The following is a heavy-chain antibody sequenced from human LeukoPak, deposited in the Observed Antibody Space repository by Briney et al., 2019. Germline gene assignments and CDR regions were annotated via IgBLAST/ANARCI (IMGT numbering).Heavy chain of an antibody. J-gene: IGHJ3*02. CDR1: GGSISTYY. Sequence: SETLSLTCTVSGGSISTYYWSWIRQPPGKGLEWFGYIYYTGSTSYNPSLKSRVTMSEDTSKNQFSLKLSSVTAADTAVYYCARKPYYYDSRDYWANGFDIWGQGTMVTVSS. D-gene: IGHD3-22*01. CDR2: IYYTGST. CDR3: ARKPYYYDSRDYWANGFDI. V-gene: IGHV4-59*12.